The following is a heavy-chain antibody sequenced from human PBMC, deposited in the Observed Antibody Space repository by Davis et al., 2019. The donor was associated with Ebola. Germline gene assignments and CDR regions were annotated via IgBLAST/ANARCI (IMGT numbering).Heavy chain of an antibody. CDR3: ARAYVLVPAASFDP. D-gene: IGHD2-2*01. Sequence: GESLKISCAASGFTFSNYNMNWVRQAPGKGLEWVSSISSSSCYIYYADSVKGRFTISRDNAKNSLYLQMNSLRAEDTAVYYCARAYVLVPAASFDPWGQGTLVTVSS. CDR2: ISSSSCYI. J-gene: IGHJ5*02. V-gene: IGHV3-21*01. CDR1: GFTFSNYN.